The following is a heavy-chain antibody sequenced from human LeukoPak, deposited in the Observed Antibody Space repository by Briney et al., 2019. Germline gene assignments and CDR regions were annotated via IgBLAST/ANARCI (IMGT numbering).Heavy chain of an antibody. J-gene: IGHJ3*02. CDR2: IYYSGST. Sequence: SQTLSLTCTVSGGSISSGDYYWSWIRQPAGKGLEWIGYIYYSGSTYYNPSLKSRVTISVDTSKNQFSLKLSSVTAADTAVYYCARVDYTIFGVVIIRAFDIWGQGTMVTVSS. V-gene: IGHV4-30-4*08. CDR3: ARVDYTIFGVVIIRAFDI. D-gene: IGHD3-3*01. CDR1: GGSISSGDYY.